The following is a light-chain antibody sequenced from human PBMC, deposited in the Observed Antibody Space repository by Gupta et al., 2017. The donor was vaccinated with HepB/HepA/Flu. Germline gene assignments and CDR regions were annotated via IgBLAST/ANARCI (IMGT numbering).Light chain of an antibody. Sequence: ELVMTQSPVTLSVSPGERATLSCRASQTVSSNLAWYQQKPGQAPRLLIYGASTRATGIPARFSGSGSGTEFTLTISSLQSEDFAVYYCQQYKDWPWTFGQGTKAE. CDR1: QTVSSN. CDR2: GAS. CDR3: QQYKDWPWT. V-gene: IGKV3-15*01. J-gene: IGKJ1*01.